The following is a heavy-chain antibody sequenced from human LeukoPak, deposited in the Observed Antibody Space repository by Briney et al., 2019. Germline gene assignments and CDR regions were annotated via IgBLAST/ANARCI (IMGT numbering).Heavy chain of an antibody. V-gene: IGHV3-66*01. CDR1: GFTVSSND. CDR2: IYAGGST. Sequence: GGSLRLSCAASGFTVSSNDMSWVRQAPGKGLEWVSVIYAGGSTHYADSVKGRFTISRDNSKNTLYLQMNSLTAEDTAVYYCARAVVGTSCYGYWGQGTLVTVSS. D-gene: IGHD2-2*01. J-gene: IGHJ4*02. CDR3: ARAVVGTSCYGY.